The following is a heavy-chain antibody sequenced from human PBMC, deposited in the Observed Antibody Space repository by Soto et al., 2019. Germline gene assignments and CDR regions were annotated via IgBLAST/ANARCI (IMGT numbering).Heavy chain of an antibody. V-gene: IGHV3-53*01. CDR3: ARVGGSGSYYNHYYYGMDV. CDR1: GFTVSSNY. J-gene: IGHJ6*02. CDR2: IYSGGST. Sequence: PGGSLRLSCAASGFTVSSNYMSWVRQAPGKGLEWVSVIYSGGSTYYADSVKGRFTISRDNSKNTLYLQMNSLRAEDTAVYYCARVGGSGSYYNHYYYGMDVWGQGTTVTVSS. D-gene: IGHD3-10*01.